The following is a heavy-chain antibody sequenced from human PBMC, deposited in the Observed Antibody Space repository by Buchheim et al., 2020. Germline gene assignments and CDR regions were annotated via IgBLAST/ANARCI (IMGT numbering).Heavy chain of an antibody. J-gene: IGHJ4*02. V-gene: IGHV3-7*01. CDR1: GFTFSNYW. CDR3: ARRGSGSYWSS. D-gene: IGHD3-10*01. CDR2: IKPDGSDR. Sequence: EVQLVESGGGLVQPGRSLTLSCAASGFTFSNYWMNWVRQAPGKGLEWVASIKPDGSDRYYVDSVKGRFTISRDNAKNSLYLQMNSLRADDAAVYYCARRGSGSYWSSWGQGT.